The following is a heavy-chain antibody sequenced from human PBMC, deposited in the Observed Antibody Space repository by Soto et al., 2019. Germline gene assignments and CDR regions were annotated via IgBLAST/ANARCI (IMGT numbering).Heavy chain of an antibody. D-gene: IGHD6-6*01. CDR2: IWYDGSNK. CDR3: ARGKLAPFYYYYYGMDV. CDR1: GFTFSSYG. J-gene: IGHJ6*02. V-gene: IGHV3-33*01. Sequence: GGSLRLSCAASGFTFSSYGMHWVRQAPGKGLEWVAVIWYDGSNKYYADSVKGRFTISRDNSKNTLYLQMNSLRAEDTAVYYCARGKLAPFYYYYYGMDVWGQGTTVTVSS.